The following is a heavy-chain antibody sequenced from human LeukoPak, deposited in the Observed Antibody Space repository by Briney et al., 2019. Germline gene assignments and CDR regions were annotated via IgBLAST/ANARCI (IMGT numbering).Heavy chain of an antibody. CDR3: ARGQGGMDV. CDR2: IYYSGSA. CDR1: GGSISSYY. Sequence: SSETLSLTCTVSGGSISSYYWSWIRQPPGKGLEWIGYIYYSGSANYNPSLKSRVTISVDTSKNQFSLKLSSVTAADTAVYYCARGQGGMDVWGQGTTVTVSS. J-gene: IGHJ6*02. V-gene: IGHV4-59*01.